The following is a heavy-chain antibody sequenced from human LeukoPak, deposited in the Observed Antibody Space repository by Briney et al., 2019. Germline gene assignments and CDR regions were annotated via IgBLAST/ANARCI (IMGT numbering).Heavy chain of an antibody. Sequence: SETLSLTCAVFGGPFSGHYWSWIRQSPGKGLEWIGEVDHRGGTTYNPSLEGRITISADTSKNQFSLKLTSVTAADTAVYYCARGGVVINWFDPWGQGTLVTVSS. J-gene: IGHJ5*02. CDR2: VDHRGGT. CDR1: GGPFSGHY. D-gene: IGHD3-3*01. CDR3: ARGGVVINWFDP. V-gene: IGHV4-34*01.